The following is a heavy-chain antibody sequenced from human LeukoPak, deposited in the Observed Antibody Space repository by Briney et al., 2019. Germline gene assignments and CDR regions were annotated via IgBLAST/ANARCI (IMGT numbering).Heavy chain of an antibody. V-gene: IGHV3-30*18. CDR2: ISYDGSNK. J-gene: IGHJ4*02. D-gene: IGHD2-15*01. CDR3: AKDRKVVVVAATFDY. Sequence: QPGRSLRLSCAASGFTFSSYGMHWVRQAPGKGLEWVAVISYDGSNKYYADSGKGRFTISRDNSKNTLYLQMNSLRAEDTAVYYCAKDRKVVVVAATFDYWGQGTLVTVSS. CDR1: GFTFSSYG.